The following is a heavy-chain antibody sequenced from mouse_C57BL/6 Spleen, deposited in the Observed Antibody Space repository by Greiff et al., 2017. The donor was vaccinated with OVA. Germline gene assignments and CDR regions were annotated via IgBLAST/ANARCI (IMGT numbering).Heavy chain of an antibody. CDR3: ARRSSNYWYFDV. CDR1: GFTFSSYA. J-gene: IGHJ1*03. CDR2: ISDGGSYT. Sequence: EVQVVESGGGLVKPGGSLKLSCAASGFTFSSYAMSWVRQTPEKRLEWVATISDGGSYTYYPDNVKGRFTISRDNAKNNLYLQMSHLKSEDTAMYYCARRSSNYWYFDVWGTGTTVTVSS. D-gene: IGHD2-5*01. V-gene: IGHV5-4*01.